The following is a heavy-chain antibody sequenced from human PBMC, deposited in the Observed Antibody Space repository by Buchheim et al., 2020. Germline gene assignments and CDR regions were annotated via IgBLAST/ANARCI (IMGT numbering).Heavy chain of an antibody. V-gene: IGHV3-23*01. CDR3: AKGLTWGGVVTPTGFDY. Sequence: EVQLLESGGGLVQPGGSLRLSCAASGFTFSSYAMSWVRQAPGKGLEWVSAISGSGGSTYYADSVKGRFTISRDNSKNTLYLPMNSLRAEDTAVYYCAKGLTWGGVVTPTGFDYWGQGTL. CDR1: GFTFSSYA. D-gene: IGHD3-3*01. J-gene: IGHJ4*02. CDR2: ISGSGGST.